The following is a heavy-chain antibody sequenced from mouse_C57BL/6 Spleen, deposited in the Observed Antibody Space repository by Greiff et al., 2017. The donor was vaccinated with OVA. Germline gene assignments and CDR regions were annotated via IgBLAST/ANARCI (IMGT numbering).Heavy chain of an antibody. CDR3: ARGHYSNYNYAMDY. CDR2: ISSGSSTI. D-gene: IGHD2-5*01. CDR1: GFTFSDYG. J-gene: IGHJ4*01. V-gene: IGHV5-17*01. Sequence: EVQRVESGGGLVKPGGSLKLSCAASGFTFSDYGMHWVRQAPEKGLEWVAYISSGSSTIYYADTVKGRFTISRDNAKNTLFLQMTSLRSEDTAMYYCARGHYSNYNYAMDYWGQGTSVTVSS.